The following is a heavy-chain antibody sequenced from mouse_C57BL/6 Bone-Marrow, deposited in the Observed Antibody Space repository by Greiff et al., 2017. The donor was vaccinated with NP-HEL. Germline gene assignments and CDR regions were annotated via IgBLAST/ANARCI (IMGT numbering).Heavy chain of an antibody. J-gene: IGHJ4*01. D-gene: IGHD1-1*01. V-gene: IGHV1-81*01. CDR3: ARSRYGSSFYYAMDY. CDR1: GYTFTSYG. Sequence: QVHVKQSGAELARPGASVKLSCKASGYTFTSYGISWVKQRTGQGLEWIGEIYPRSGNTYYNEKFKGKATLTADKSSSTAYMELRSLTSEDSAVYFCARSRYGSSFYYAMDYWGQGTSVTVSS. CDR2: IYPRSGNT.